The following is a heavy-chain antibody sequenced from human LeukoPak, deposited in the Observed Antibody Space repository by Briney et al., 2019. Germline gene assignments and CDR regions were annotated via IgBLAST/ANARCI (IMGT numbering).Heavy chain of an antibody. D-gene: IGHD2-15*01. Sequence: PSETLSLTCTVSGASISNYYWSWIRQPPGKGLEWIGYISYSGSTNYNPSLRSRVTISEDTSKNQFSLKLSSVIVTDTAVYYCARVGCSGGSCFDHWGQGTLVTVSS. CDR3: ARVGCSGGSCFDH. CDR1: GASISNYY. CDR2: ISYSGST. J-gene: IGHJ4*02. V-gene: IGHV4-59*01.